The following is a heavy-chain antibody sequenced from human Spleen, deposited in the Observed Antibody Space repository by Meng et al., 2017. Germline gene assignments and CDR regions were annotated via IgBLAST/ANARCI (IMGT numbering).Heavy chain of an antibody. CDR3: ARRGAYGDYRY. CDR2: IDYSGDT. CDR1: GASLSDDHYN. Sequence: SETLSLTCTVSGASLSDDHYNWDWIRQSPGTGLEWIGSIDYSGDTDYSPSLRSRVVISRDTSKGQFPLKLTSLTVADTALYFCARRGAYGDYRYWGQGTLVTVSS. V-gene: IGHV4-39*06. D-gene: IGHD4-17*01. J-gene: IGHJ4*02.